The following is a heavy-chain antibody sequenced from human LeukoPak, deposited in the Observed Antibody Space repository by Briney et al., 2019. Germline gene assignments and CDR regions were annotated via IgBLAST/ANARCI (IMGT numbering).Heavy chain of an antibody. D-gene: IGHD2-2*01. V-gene: IGHV4-59*01. J-gene: IGHJ4*02. Sequence: SETLSLTCTVSGGSISSYYWSWIRQPPGKGLEWIGYIYYSGSTNYNPSLKSQVTISVDTSKNQFSLKLSSVSAADTAVYYCAREYCSSTSCQADYWGQGTLVTVSS. CDR2: IYYSGST. CDR1: GGSISSYY. CDR3: AREYCSSTSCQADY.